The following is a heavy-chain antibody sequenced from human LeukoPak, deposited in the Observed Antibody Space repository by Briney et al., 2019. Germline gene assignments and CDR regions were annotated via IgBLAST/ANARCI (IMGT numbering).Heavy chain of an antibody. CDR3: ARYYDILTGPYYFDY. J-gene: IGHJ4*02. CDR2: ISAYNGNT. Sequence: ASVKVSCKASGGTFTSYAISWVRQAPGQGLEWMGWISAYNGNTNYAQKLQGRVTITTDTSTSTASLELRILRLNATDVSSYARYYDILTGPYYFDYWGQGTLVSVSS. CDR1: GGTFTSYA. V-gene: IGHV1-18*01. D-gene: IGHD3-9*01.